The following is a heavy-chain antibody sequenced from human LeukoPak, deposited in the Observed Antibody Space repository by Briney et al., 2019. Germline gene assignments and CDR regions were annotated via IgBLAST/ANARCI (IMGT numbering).Heavy chain of an antibody. Sequence: PSETLSLTCTVSGGSISSYYWSWIRQPPGKGLEWIGYIYYSGSTNYNPSLKSRVTISVDTSKNQFSLKLSSVTAADTAVYYCARGSLRVVTAILFEGSAGYFDLWGRGTLVTVSS. V-gene: IGHV4-59*01. CDR3: ARGSLRVVTAILFEGSAGYFDL. J-gene: IGHJ2*01. CDR2: IYYSGST. D-gene: IGHD2-21*02. CDR1: GGSISSYY.